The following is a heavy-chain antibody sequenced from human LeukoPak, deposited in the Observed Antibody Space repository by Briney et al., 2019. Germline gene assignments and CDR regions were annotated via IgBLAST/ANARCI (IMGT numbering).Heavy chain of an antibody. CDR2: IYHSGST. V-gene: IGHV4-30-2*01. J-gene: IGHJ4*02. D-gene: IGHD6-19*01. CDR3: ARARTGSGWSDY. CDR1: GGSISSGGYY. Sequence: SETLSLTCTVSGGSISSGGYYWSWIRQPPGKGLEWIGYIYHSGSTYYNPSLKSRVTISVDTSKNQFSLKLSSVTAADTAVYYCARARTGSGWSDYWGQGTLVTVSS.